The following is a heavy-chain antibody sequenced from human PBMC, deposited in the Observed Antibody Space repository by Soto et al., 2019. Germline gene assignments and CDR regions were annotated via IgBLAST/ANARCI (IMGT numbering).Heavy chain of an antibody. CDR2: ISSSGSTI. Sequence: QVQLVESGGGLVKPGGSLRLSCAASGFTFSDYYMSWIRQAAGKGLEWVSYISSSGSTIYYADSVKRRFTISRDNAKNSLYLQMNSLIAEHTAVCYFSIGTYYYDSSESDFHYWGQGPLVTVSS. D-gene: IGHD3-22*01. V-gene: IGHV3-11*01. CDR1: GFTFSDYY. CDR3: SIGTYYYDSSESDFHY. J-gene: IGHJ4*02.